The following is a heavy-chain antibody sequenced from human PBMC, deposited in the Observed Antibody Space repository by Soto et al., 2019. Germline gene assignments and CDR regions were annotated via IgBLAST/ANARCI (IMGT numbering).Heavy chain of an antibody. CDR3: AREYIVVVPAAMAPHCIGGSCYDHDAYHL. CDR1: GGTFSSYA. Sequence: ASVKVSCKASGGTFSSYAISCVRQAPGQGLEWMGGIIPIFGTANYAQKFQGRVTITADESTSTAYMELSSLRSEDTAVYYCAREYIVVVPAAMAPHCIGGSCYDHDAYHLSGPGPLVTDS. V-gene: IGHV1-69*13. CDR2: IIPIFGTA. D-gene: IGHD2-2*01. J-gene: IGHJ3*01.